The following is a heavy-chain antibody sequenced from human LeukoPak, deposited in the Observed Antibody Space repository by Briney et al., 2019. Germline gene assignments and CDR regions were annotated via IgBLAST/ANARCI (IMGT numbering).Heavy chain of an antibody. CDR3: SKSIAAPDTRCFDY. V-gene: IGHV4-31*03. D-gene: IGHD6-13*01. CDR1: GGSISSGDHY. J-gene: IGHJ4*02. Sequence: PSETLSLTCTVSGGSISSGDHYWSWIRQHPGKGLEWIGHIYYSGNTYYNPSLQSRVTISVDTSKNQFSLRLSSVTAADTAVYYCSKSIAAPDTRCFDYWGQGTLVTVSS. CDR2: IYYSGNT.